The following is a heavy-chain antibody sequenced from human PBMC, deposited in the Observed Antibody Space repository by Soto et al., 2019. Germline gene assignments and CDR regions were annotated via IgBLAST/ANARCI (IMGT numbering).Heavy chain of an antibody. V-gene: IGHV3-48*02. CDR2: ISSSSRTI. CDR1: GFTFSSYS. D-gene: IGHD3-9*01. Sequence: EVQLVESGGGLVQHGGSLRLSCAASGFTFSSYSMNWVRQAPGKGLEWVSYISSSSRTIYYAYSVKGRFTISRDNAKNSLYLQMNSLRDEDTAVYYCASQGGYYDILTGPYYYYGMDVWGQGTTVTVSS. CDR3: ASQGGYYDILTGPYYYYGMDV. J-gene: IGHJ6*02.